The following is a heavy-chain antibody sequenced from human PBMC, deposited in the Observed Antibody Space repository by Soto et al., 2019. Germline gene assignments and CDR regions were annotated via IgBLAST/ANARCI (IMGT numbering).Heavy chain of an antibody. CDR3: AKDSYYDFWSGVNFDY. CDR1: GFTFSSYA. Sequence: GGSLRLSCAASGFTFSSYAMSWVRQAPGKGLEWVSAISGSGGSTYYADSVKGRLTISRDNSKNTLYLQMNSLRAEDTAVYYCAKDSYYDFWSGVNFDYWGQGTLVTVSS. D-gene: IGHD3-3*01. CDR2: ISGSGGST. J-gene: IGHJ4*02. V-gene: IGHV3-23*01.